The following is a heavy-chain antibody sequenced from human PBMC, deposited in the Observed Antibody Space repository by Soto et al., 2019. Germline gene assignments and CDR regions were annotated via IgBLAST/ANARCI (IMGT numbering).Heavy chain of an antibody. D-gene: IGHD3-3*01. CDR3: ARDYDFWSGSGMDV. V-gene: IGHV3-30-3*01. Sequence: PGGSLRLSCAASGFTFSPYAIHWVRQAPGKGLEWVAVISYDGSNKYYADSVKGRFTISRDNSKNTLYLQMNSLRTEDTAVYYCARDYDFWSGSGMDVWGQGTTVTVSS. CDR2: ISYDGSNK. J-gene: IGHJ6*02. CDR1: GFTFSPYA.